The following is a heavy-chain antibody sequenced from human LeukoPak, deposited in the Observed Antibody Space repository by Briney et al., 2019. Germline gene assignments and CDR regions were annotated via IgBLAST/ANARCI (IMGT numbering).Heavy chain of an antibody. D-gene: IGHD2-2*01. Sequence: ASVKVSCKASGYTFTSYGISWVRQAPGQGLEWMGWISAYNGNTNYAQKLQGRVTMTTDTSTSTAYMELRSLRSDDTAVYYCARDSYCSSTSCPPENWFDPWGQGTLVTVSS. J-gene: IGHJ5*02. CDR2: ISAYNGNT. CDR1: GYTFTSYG. CDR3: ARDSYCSSTSCPPENWFDP. V-gene: IGHV1-18*01.